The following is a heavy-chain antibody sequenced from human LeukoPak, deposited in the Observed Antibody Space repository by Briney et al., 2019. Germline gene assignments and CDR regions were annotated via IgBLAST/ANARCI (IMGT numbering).Heavy chain of an antibody. Sequence: GSLRLSCAASGFTFSSYGMHWVRQAPGKGLEWVAVISYDGSNKYYADSVKGRFTISRDNSKNTLYLQMNSLRAEDTAVYYCAKDPRLTSDYYGSEPIYYFDYWGQGTLVTVSS. D-gene: IGHD3-10*01. CDR1: GFTFSSYG. V-gene: IGHV3-30*18. CDR3: AKDPRLTSDYYGSEPIYYFDY. CDR2: ISYDGSNK. J-gene: IGHJ4*02.